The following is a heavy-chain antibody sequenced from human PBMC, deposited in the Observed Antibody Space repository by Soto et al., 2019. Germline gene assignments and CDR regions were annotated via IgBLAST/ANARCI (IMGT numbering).Heavy chain of an antibody. Sequence: SETLSLTCAVSGGSISSGGYSWSWIRQPPGKGLEWIGYIYHSGSTYYNPSLKSRVTISVDRSKNQFSLKLSSVTAADTAVYYCARGRYSGYDVFDYWGQGTLVTVSS. CDR1: GGSISSGGYS. J-gene: IGHJ4*02. V-gene: IGHV4-30-2*01. CDR2: IYHSGST. CDR3: ARGRYSGYDVFDY. D-gene: IGHD5-12*01.